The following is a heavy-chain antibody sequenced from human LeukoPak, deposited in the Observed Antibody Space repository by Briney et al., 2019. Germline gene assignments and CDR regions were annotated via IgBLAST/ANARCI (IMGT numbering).Heavy chain of an antibody. CDR3: ARVMQGAAAGSPYFDY. CDR2: ISSSGSTI. J-gene: IGHJ4*02. CDR1: GFTFSSYE. D-gene: IGHD6-13*01. V-gene: IGHV3-48*03. Sequence: GGSLRLSCAASGFTFSSYEMNWVRQAPGKGLEWVSYISSSGSTIYYADPVKGRFTISRDNAKNSLYLQMNSLRAEDTAVYYCARVMQGAAAGSPYFDYWGQGTLVTVSS.